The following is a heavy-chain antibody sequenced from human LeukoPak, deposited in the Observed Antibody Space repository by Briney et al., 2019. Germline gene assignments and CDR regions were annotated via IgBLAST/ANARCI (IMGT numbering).Heavy chain of an antibody. CDR2: ISWNSGSI. Sequence: HPGGSLRLSCAASGFTFDDYATHWVRQAPGKGLEWVSGISWNSGSIGYADSVKGRFTISRDNAKNSLYLQMNSLRAEDTAVYYCARASLQESDYWGQGTLVTVSS. CDR1: GFTFDDYA. V-gene: IGHV3-9*01. CDR3: ARASLQESDY. J-gene: IGHJ4*02. D-gene: IGHD5-24*01.